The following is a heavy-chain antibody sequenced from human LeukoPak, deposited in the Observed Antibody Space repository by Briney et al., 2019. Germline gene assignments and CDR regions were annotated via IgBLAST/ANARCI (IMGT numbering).Heavy chain of an antibody. D-gene: IGHD3-16*02. J-gene: IGHJ3*02. Sequence: SETLSLTCAVYGGSFSDYYWSWIRQSPGKGLEWIGEINHSGSTNYNPSLKSRVTISVDTSKNQFSLRLRSVTAADTTVYYCARGRGIRYTRRGTFDIWGQGTMVTVSS. CDR1: GGSFSDYY. CDR3: ARGRGIRYTRRGTFDI. CDR2: INHSGST. V-gene: IGHV4-34*01.